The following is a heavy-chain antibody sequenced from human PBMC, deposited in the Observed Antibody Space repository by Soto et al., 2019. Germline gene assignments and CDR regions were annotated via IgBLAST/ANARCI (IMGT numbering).Heavy chain of an antibody. CDR2: IYYSGST. CDR3: AREPGIAAMSKRWYFDL. CDR1: GGSISSGGYY. J-gene: IGHJ2*01. V-gene: IGHV4-31*03. Sequence: SETLSLTCTVSGGSISSGGYYWSWIRQHPGKGLEWIGYIYYSGSTYYNPSLKSRVTISVDTSKNQFSLKLSSVTAADTAVYYCAREPGIAAMSKRWYFDLWGRGTLVTVSS. D-gene: IGHD6-25*01.